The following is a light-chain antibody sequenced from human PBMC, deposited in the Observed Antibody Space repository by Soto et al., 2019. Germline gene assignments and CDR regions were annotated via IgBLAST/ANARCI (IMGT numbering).Light chain of an antibody. Sequence: EIVMTQSPLSLPVTPGEPASISCRSSQSLLHSNGYDSLDRYLQKPGQSPQLLIYLGSNRASGVPARFSGRGSGTDFTLKISRVEADDVGVYYYMQALQRPPAFGQGTKVEIK. CDR1: QSLLHSNGYDS. CDR2: LGS. CDR3: MQALQRPPA. V-gene: IGKV2-28*01. J-gene: IGKJ1*01.